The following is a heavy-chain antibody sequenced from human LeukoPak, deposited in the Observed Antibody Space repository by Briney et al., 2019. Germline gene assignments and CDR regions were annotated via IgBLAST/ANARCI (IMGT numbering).Heavy chain of an antibody. CDR2: FDPEDGET. V-gene: IGHV1-24*01. CDR1: GYTLTELS. J-gene: IGHJ6*04. CDR3: AAVLYCSGGSCYLPYYYGMDV. D-gene: IGHD2-15*01. Sequence: ASVKVSCEVSGYTLTELSMHWVRQAPGKGLEWMGGFDPEDGETIYAQKFQGRVTMTEDTSTDTAYMELSSLRSEDTAVYYCAAVLYCSGGSCYLPYYYGMDVWGKGTTVTVSS.